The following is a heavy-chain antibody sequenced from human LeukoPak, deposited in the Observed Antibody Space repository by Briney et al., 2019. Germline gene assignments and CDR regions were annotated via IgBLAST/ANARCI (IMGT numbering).Heavy chain of an antibody. Sequence: SVKVSCKASGGTFSSYAISWVRQAPGQGLEWMGGIIPIFGTANYAQKFQGRVTITADESTSTAYMELSSLRSEDTAVYYCASGYCSSTSCRPPLYYYYMDVWGKGTTVTVSS. D-gene: IGHD2-2*03. J-gene: IGHJ6*03. V-gene: IGHV1-69*13. CDR2: IIPIFGTA. CDR1: GGTFSSYA. CDR3: ASGYCSSTSCRPPLYYYYMDV.